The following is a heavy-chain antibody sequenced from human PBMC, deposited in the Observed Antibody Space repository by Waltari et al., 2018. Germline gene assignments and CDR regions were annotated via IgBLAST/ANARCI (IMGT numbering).Heavy chain of an antibody. J-gene: IGHJ4*02. CDR1: GFTFSSYW. Sequence: EVQLVESGGGLVQPGGSLRLSCAASGFTFSSYWRSWVRQAPGKGLEWVANIKQDGSEKYYVDSVKGRFTISRDNAKNSLYLQKNRLRAEDTAVYYCARGMYSFDYWGQGTLVTVSS. V-gene: IGHV3-7*04. CDR3: ARGMYSFDY. CDR2: IKQDGSEK. D-gene: IGHD2-8*01.